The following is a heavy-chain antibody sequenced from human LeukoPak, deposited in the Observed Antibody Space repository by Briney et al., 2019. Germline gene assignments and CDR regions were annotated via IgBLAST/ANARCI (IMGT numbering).Heavy chain of an antibody. D-gene: IGHD1-7*01. CDR3: ARVGTGTLSPFDY. Sequence: GGSLRLSCAASGFTFSSYAMSWVRQAPGKGLEWVSAISGSGGSTYYADSVKGRFTISRDNSKNTLYLQMNSLRAEGTAVYYCARVGTGTLSPFDYWGQGTLVTVSS. V-gene: IGHV3-23*01. J-gene: IGHJ4*02. CDR2: ISGSGGST. CDR1: GFTFSSYA.